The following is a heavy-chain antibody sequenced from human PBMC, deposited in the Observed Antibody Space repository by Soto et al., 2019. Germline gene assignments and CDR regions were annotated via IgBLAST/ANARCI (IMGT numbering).Heavy chain of an antibody. J-gene: IGHJ6*02. Sequence: QVQLQESGPGLVKPSQTLSLTCTVSGGSISSGGYYWSWIRLHPGKGLEWIGYIYYSGSTYYNPSLKSRVTLSVDTSKNQFSLKLSSVTAADTAVYYCARGGLGYCSGGSCYSAGLSRYYYGMDVWGQGTTVTVSS. D-gene: IGHD2-15*01. V-gene: IGHV4-31*03. CDR1: GGSISSGGYY. CDR2: IYYSGST. CDR3: ARGGLGYCSGGSCYSAGLSRYYYGMDV.